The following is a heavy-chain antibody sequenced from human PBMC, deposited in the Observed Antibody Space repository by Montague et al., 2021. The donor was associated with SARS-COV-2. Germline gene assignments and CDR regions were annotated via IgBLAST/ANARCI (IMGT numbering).Heavy chain of an antibody. J-gene: IGHJ4*02. Sequence: TLSLTCTVSGASISTGIYNWSWIRQPAGKGLEWIGRIRTTGHTDYXSSLESRVFMSVDTSTNQFSLSLTSVTAADTAVYFCARFGSGTLEFDLWGQGTLVTVSS. CDR3: ARFGSGTLEFDL. CDR2: IRTTGHT. V-gene: IGHV4-61*02. CDR1: GASISTGIYN. D-gene: IGHD1-26*01.